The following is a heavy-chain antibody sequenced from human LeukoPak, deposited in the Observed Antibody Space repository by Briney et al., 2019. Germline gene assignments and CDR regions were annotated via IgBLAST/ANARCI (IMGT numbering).Heavy chain of an antibody. CDR1: GGTFSSYA. V-gene: IGHV1-69*04. D-gene: IGHD3-9*01. Sequence: SVKVSCKASGGTFSSYAISWVRQAPGQGLEWMGRIIPILGIANYAQKFQGRVTITADKSTSTAYMELSSLRSEDTAVYYCARAGSRRYFDWLSTRGDWFDPWGQGTLVTVSS. J-gene: IGHJ5*02. CDR3: ARAGSRRYFDWLSTRGDWFDP. CDR2: IIPILGIA.